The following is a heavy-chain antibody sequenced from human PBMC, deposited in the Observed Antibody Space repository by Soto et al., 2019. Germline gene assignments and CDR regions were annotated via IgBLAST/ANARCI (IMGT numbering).Heavy chain of an antibody. J-gene: IGHJ4*02. D-gene: IGHD2-21*02. Sequence: PGGSLRCSGLASGFTLSSYAMRWVRHAPGNAQEWLSATSGSGGSTYYADSVKGRFTISRDNSKNTLYLQMNSLRAEDTAVYYCAKDHIVVVTAIFDYWSKGT. V-gene: IGHV3-23*01. CDR1: GFTLSSYA. CDR2: TSGSGGST. CDR3: AKDHIVVVTAIFDY.